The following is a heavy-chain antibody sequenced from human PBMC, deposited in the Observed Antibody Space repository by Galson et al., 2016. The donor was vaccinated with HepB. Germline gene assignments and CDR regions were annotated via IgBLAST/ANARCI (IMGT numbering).Heavy chain of an antibody. CDR1: GFTFSSYA. J-gene: IGHJ2*01. D-gene: IGHD3-10*01. CDR2: ISGSGGSI. Sequence: SLRLSCAASGFTFSSYAMSWVRQAPGKGLGWVSAISGSGGSIYYADSVKGRFTISRDNSKNTLYLQMTSLRAEDTAVYYCASGIAVTTSNSFWYFDLWGRGTLVTVSS. V-gene: IGHV3-23*01. CDR3: ASGIAVTTSNSFWYFDL.